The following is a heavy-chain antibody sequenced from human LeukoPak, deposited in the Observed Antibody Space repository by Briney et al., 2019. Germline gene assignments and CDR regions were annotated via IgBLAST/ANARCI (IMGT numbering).Heavy chain of an antibody. CDR1: GFTFSSYA. V-gene: IGHV3-21*01. CDR3: ARDMIAAAGNQFDY. J-gene: IGHJ4*02. CDR2: ISSSSSYI. D-gene: IGHD6-13*01. Sequence: GGSLRLSCAASGFTFSSYAMSWVRQAPGKGLEWVSSISSSSSYIYYADSVKGRFTISRDNAKNSLYLQMNSLRAEDTAVHYCARDMIAAAGNQFDYWGQGTLVTVSS.